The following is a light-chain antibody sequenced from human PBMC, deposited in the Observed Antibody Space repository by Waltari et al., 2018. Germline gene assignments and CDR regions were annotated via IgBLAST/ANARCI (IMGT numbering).Light chain of an antibody. CDR2: EAS. CDR1: QSVGRS. CDR3: LQRSNWPPT. Sequence: EVVLTQSPATMSLSPGDRATLSCRASQSVGRSLSWYQQKPGQPPRLLIYEASTRATGIPARFSGSGSGTDFTLTIGSLESEDFAVYCCLQRSNWPPTFGGGTTVEIK. J-gene: IGKJ4*01. V-gene: IGKV3-11*01.